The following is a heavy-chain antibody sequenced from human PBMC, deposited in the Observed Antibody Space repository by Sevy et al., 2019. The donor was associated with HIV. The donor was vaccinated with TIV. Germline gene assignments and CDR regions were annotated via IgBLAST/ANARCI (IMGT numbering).Heavy chain of an antibody. CDR1: GFTFSSYG. Sequence: GGSLRLSCAASGFTFSSYGMHWVRQAPGKGLEWVAVISYDGSNKYYADSVKGRFTISRDNSKNTLYLQMNSLRAEDTAVYYCANGGIGDLGAFDIWGQGTMVTVSS. CDR3: ANGGIGDLGAFDI. V-gene: IGHV3-30*18. J-gene: IGHJ3*02. CDR2: ISYDGSNK. D-gene: IGHD3-16*01.